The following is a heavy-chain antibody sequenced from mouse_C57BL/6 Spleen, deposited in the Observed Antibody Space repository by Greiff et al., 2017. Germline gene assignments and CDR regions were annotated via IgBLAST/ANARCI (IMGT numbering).Heavy chain of an antibody. CDR3: ARSHYEFDY. Sequence: QVQLQQSGAELVRPGASVKLSCKASGYTFTDYYINWVKQRPGQGLEWIARIYPGSGNTYYNEKFKGKATLTAEKSSSTAYMQLSSLTSEDSAVYFCARSHYEFDYWGQGTTLTVSS. CDR2: IYPGSGNT. J-gene: IGHJ2*01. CDR1: GYTFTDYY. D-gene: IGHD1-1*01. V-gene: IGHV1-76*01.